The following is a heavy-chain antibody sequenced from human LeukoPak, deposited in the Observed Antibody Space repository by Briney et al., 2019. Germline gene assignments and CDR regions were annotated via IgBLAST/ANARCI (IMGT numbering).Heavy chain of an antibody. J-gene: IGHJ4*02. CDR3: ASIFRYGVDY. CDR2: IIPIFGTA. Sequence: ASVKVSCKASGGTFSSYAISWVRQAPGQGLEWMGRIIPIFGTANYAQKFQGRVTITTDESTCTAYMELSSLRSEATSVYYCASIFRYGVDYWGQGTLVTVSS. D-gene: IGHD3-10*01. CDR1: GGTFSSYA. V-gene: IGHV1-69*05.